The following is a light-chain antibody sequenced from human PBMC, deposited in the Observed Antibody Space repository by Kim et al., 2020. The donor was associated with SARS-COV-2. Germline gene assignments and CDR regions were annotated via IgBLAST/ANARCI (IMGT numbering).Light chain of an antibody. CDR1: KLGVKY. CDR3: QAWDSSTDVV. Sequence: VSPGQTASSTCSGDKLGVKYVCWYQQKPGQSPLLVIYQDNKRPSGIPERFSGSNAGNTATLTSSGTQAMDEADYYCQAWDSSTDVVFGGGTQLTVL. CDR2: QDN. V-gene: IGLV3-1*01. J-gene: IGLJ2*01.